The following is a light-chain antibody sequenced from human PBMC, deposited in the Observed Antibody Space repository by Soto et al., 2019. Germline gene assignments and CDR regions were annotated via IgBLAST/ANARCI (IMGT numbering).Light chain of an antibody. CDR3: QQYDTSPRT. Sequence: EIVLTQSPGTLSLSPGDRATLSCRASQNLGSGYLAWYQQKPGQAPRILIYAASTRATGIPDRFSGSGSGTDYSLTISRLVPEDFAVYYCQQYDTSPRTFGQGTKVDIK. J-gene: IGKJ1*01. V-gene: IGKV3-20*01. CDR1: QNLGSGY. CDR2: AAS.